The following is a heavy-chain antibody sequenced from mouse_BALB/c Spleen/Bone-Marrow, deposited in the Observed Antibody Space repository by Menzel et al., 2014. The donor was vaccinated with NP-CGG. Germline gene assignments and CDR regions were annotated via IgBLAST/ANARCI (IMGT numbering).Heavy chain of an antibody. J-gene: IGHJ2*01. CDR2: IRNKANGYTT. CDR3: ARDKGRVFFDY. CDR1: WFTFTDYY. V-gene: IGHV7-3*02. Sequence: EVHLVESGGGLVQPGGSPRLSCATSWFTFTDYYMNWVRQPPGKALEWLGFIRNKANGYTTEYSASVKGRFTISRDNSQNILYLQMNTLRAEDSATYYCARDKGRVFFDYWGQSTTLTVSS.